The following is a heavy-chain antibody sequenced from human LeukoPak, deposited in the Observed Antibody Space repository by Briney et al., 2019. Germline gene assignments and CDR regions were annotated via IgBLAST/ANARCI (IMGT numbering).Heavy chain of an antibody. CDR1: GYTFTDYY. J-gene: IGHJ3*02. CDR3: ATDTGYSSSGGAFDI. V-gene: IGHV1-69-2*01. CDR2: VDPEDGET. D-gene: IGHD6-13*01. Sequence: ASVKISRKVSGYTFTDYYMHWVQQAPGKGLEWMGLVDPEDGETIYAEKFQGRVTITADTSTDTAYMEQSSLRSEDTAVYYCATDTGYSSSGGAFDIWGQGTMVTVSS.